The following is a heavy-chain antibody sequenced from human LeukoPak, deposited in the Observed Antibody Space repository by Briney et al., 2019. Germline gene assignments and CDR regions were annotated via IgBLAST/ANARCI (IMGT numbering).Heavy chain of an antibody. V-gene: IGHV4-59*01. CDR1: GGSISSYY. D-gene: IGHD6-6*01. CDR3: ARAYSSSDTWFDP. CDR2: IYYSGST. Sequence: SETLSLTCTVSGGSISSYYWSWIRQPPGKGLEWIGYIYYSGSTNYNPSLKSRVTISVDTSKNQFSLKLSSVTAADTAVYYCARAYSSSDTWFDPWGQGTLVTVSS. J-gene: IGHJ5*02.